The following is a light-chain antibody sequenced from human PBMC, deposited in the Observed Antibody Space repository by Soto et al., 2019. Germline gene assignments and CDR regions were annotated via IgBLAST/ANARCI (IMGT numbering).Light chain of an antibody. CDR1: QSVSSN. J-gene: IGKJ4*01. CDR3: QQYDGWPLT. Sequence: EIVMTQSPATLSVSPGERATLSCRASQSVSSNLAWYQQTPGQPPRLLIYGASTRASGIPARFNGSGSGTEFTLTISSLQSEDFAVYYCQQYDGWPLTFGGGTKMEIK. V-gene: IGKV3-15*01. CDR2: GAS.